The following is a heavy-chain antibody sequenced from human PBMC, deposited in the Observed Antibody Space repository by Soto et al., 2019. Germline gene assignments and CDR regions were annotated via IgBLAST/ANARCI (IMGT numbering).Heavy chain of an antibody. CDR3: AKEVGYSSGYDYFDY. CDR2: ISGSGVST. CDR1: GFTFSSYA. D-gene: IGHD6-19*01. Sequence: PGGSLRLSCAASGFTFSSYAMSWVRQAPGKGLEWVSGISGSGVSTHYADSVKGRFTISRDNSKNTLYLQMNSLRAEDTAAYYCAKEVGYSSGYDYFDYWGRGTLVTVSS. J-gene: IGHJ4*02. V-gene: IGHV3-23*01.